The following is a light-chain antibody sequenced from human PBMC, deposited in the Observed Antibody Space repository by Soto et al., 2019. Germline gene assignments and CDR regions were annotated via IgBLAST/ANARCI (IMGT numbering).Light chain of an antibody. CDR3: SSYAGSNNYV. CDR2: EVS. J-gene: IGLJ1*01. V-gene: IGLV2-8*01. CDR1: SSDVGGYNY. Sequence: QSVLTQPPSASGSPGQSVTISCTVTSSDVGGYNYVSWYQQHPGKAPKLIIYEVSKRPSGVPDRFSGSKSGNTASLTVSGLQAEDEADYYCSSYAGSNNYVFGTGTKLTVL.